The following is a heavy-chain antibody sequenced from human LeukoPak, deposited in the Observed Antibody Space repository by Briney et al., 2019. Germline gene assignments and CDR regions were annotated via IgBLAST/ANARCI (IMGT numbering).Heavy chain of an antibody. J-gene: IGHJ4*02. V-gene: IGHV4-34*01. D-gene: IGHD4-23*01. Sequence: ASETLSLTCAVYGGSFSGYYWSWIRQPPGKGLEWIGEINHSGSTNYNPSLKSRVTISVDTSKNQFSLKLSSVTAADTAVYYCASATVVKGYYFDYWGQGTLVTVSS. CDR1: GGSFSGYY. CDR3: ASATVVKGYYFDY. CDR2: INHSGST.